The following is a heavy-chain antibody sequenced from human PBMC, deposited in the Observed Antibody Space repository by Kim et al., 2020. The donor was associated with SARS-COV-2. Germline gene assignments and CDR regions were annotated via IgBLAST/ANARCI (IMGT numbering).Heavy chain of an antibody. CDR1: GFTFSSYW. J-gene: IGHJ2*01. CDR3: AREAAAGYWYFDL. CDR2: IKQDEGEK. V-gene: IGHV3-7*03. Sequence: GGSLRLSCAASGFTFSSYWMSWVRQAPGKGLEWVANIKQDEGEKYYVDSVKGRFTVSRDNAKNSLYLQMNSLRADDTAVYYCAREAAAGYWYFDLWGRGTLVTVSS. D-gene: IGHD6-13*01.